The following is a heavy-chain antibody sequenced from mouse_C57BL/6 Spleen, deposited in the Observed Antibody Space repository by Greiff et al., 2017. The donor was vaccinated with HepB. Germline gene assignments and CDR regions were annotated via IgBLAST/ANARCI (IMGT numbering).Heavy chain of an antibody. J-gene: IGHJ3*01. Sequence: EVQLVESGGGLVQPGGSLSLSCAASGFTFTDYYMSWVRQPPGKALEWLGFIRNKANGYTTEYSASVKGRFTISRDNSQSILYLQMNALRAEDSATCYCARSSDSSGPAWFAYWGQGTLVTVSA. CDR1: GFTFTDYY. V-gene: IGHV7-3*01. D-gene: IGHD3-2*02. CDR2: IRNKANGYTT. CDR3: ARSSDSSGPAWFAY.